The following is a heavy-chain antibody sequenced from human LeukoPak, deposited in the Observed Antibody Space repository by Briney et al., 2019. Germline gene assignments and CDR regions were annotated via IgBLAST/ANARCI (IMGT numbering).Heavy chain of an antibody. J-gene: IGHJ3*02. D-gene: IGHD2-15*01. CDR1: GGSISSYY. CDR2: IYYSGST. CDR3: ARVGYCSGGSCYLAFDI. V-gene: IGHV4-59*01. Sequence: SETLSLTCTVSGGSISSYYWSWIRQPPGKGLEWIGYIYYSGSTNYSPSLKSRVTISVDTSKNQFSLKLSSVTAADTAVYYCARVGYCSGGSCYLAFDIWGQGTMVTVSS.